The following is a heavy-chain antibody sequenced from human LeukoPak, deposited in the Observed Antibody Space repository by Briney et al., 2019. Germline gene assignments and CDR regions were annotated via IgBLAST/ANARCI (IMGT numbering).Heavy chain of an antibody. CDR2: ISSSSSTI. D-gene: IGHD3-16*02. CDR1: GFTFSNFN. V-gene: IGHV3-48*02. J-gene: IGHJ4*02. Sequence: GGSLRLSCAASGFTFSNFNMNWVRQAPGKGLEWVSYISSSSSTIYYRDSVKGRFTISRDNAKNSLYLQMSSLRDEDTAVYYCARGSSLDNWGQGALVTVSS. CDR3: ARGSSLDN.